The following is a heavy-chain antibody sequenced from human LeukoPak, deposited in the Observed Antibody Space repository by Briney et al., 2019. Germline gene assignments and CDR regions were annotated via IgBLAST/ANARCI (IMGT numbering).Heavy chain of an antibody. CDR2: INHSGST. CDR3: GHSYDILTGSDY. J-gene: IGHJ4*02. D-gene: IGHD3-9*01. Sequence: SETLSLTCAVYGGPFSGYYWSWIRQPPGKGLEWIGEINHSGSTNYNPSLKSRVTISVDTSKNQFSLKLSSVTAADTAVYYCGHSYDILTGSDYWGQGTLVTVSS. CDR1: GGPFSGYY. V-gene: IGHV4-34*01.